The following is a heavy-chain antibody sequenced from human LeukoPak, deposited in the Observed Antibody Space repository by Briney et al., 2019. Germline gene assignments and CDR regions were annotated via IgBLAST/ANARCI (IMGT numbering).Heavy chain of an antibody. CDR2: IVVGSGNT. D-gene: IGHD1-26*01. V-gene: IGHV1-58*01. Sequence: SVKVSCKASGFTFTSSAVQWVRQARGRRLEWIGWIVVGSGNTNYAQKFQERVTITRDMSTSTAYMELSSLRSEDTAVYYCAADPLAGSPKYNWFDPWGQGTLVTVSS. CDR1: GFTFTSSA. CDR3: AADPLAGSPKYNWFDP. J-gene: IGHJ5*02.